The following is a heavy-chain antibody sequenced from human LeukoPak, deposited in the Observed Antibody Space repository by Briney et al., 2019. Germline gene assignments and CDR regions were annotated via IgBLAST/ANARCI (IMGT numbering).Heavy chain of an antibody. Sequence: ASVKVSCKASEYTFIGYFIHWVRQAPGQGLEWMGWINPNSGGTNYAQKFQGRVTMTRDTSISTAYLELNRLRSDDTAVYYCARDHGWTGTTSDYYFDYWGQGTLVTVS. D-gene: IGHD1-7*01. V-gene: IGHV1-2*02. J-gene: IGHJ4*02. CDR2: INPNSGGT. CDR3: ARDHGWTGTTSDYYFDY. CDR1: EYTFIGYF.